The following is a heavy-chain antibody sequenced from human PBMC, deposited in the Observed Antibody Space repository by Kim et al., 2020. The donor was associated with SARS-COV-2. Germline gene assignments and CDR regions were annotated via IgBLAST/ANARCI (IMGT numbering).Heavy chain of an antibody. CDR3: ARALFGELFPGCFDP. V-gene: IGHV4-39*01. D-gene: IGHD3-10*02. CDR2: IYHTGST. Sequence: SETLSLTCSVSGYSITTVSYYWGWIRQSPGKGLEWIGSIYHTGSTYYNPSLKSRVTLSVDTSKNQFSLHMNSVTAADTAVYYCARALFGELFPGCFDPWG. J-gene: IGHJ5*02. CDR1: GYSITTVSYY.